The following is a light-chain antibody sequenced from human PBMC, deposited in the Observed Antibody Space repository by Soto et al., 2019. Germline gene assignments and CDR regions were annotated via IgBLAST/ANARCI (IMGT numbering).Light chain of an antibody. V-gene: IGKV2-28*01. J-gene: IGKJ2*01. Sequence: DIVMTQSPLSLPVTPGEPASISCRSSQSLLHSNGYNYLDWYLQKPGQSPQLLIYLGSNRASGVPDRFSGSGSSTDFTLKISRVEAEDVGVYYCMQALRIPYTFGQGTKLEIK. CDR3: MQALRIPYT. CDR2: LGS. CDR1: QSLLHSNGYNY.